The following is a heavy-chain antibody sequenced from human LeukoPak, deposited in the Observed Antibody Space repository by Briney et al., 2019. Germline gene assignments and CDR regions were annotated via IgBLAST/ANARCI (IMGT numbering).Heavy chain of an antibody. V-gene: IGHV4-34*01. J-gene: IGHJ5*02. CDR1: GGSFSGYY. CDR3: ARGPVSNYGYVWGSYRTYNWFDP. D-gene: IGHD3-16*02. Sequence: SETLSLTCAVYGGSFSGYYWSWIRQPPGKGLEWIGEINHSGSTNYNPSLKSRVTISVDTSKNQFSLKLSSVTAADTAVYYCARGPVSNYGYVWGSYRTYNWFDPWGQGTLVTVSS. CDR2: INHSGST.